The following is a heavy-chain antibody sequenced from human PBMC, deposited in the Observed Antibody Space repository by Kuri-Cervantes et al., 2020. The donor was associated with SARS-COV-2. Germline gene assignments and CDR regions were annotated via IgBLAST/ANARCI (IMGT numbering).Heavy chain of an antibody. V-gene: IGHV3-9*01. CDR3: AKDIGYSSSSGQDY. CDR1: GFTFDDYA. CDR2: ISWNSGSI. J-gene: IGHJ4*02. D-gene: IGHD6-6*01. Sequence: SLRLSCAASGFTFDDYAMHWVRQAPGKGLEWVSGISWNSGSIGYADSVKGRFTISRDNSKNSLYLQMNSLRTEDTALYYCAKDIGYSSSSGQDYWGQGTLVTVSS.